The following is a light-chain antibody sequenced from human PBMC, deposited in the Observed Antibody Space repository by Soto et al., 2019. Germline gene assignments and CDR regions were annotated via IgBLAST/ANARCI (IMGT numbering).Light chain of an antibody. CDR2: DVS. CDR3: CSYAGSYTFV. J-gene: IGLJ1*01. Sequence: QSALTQPRSVSGSPGQSVTISCTGTSSDVGGYDFVSWFQHHPGKPPKLIMYDVSKRPSGVPDRFSGSKSGNTASLTIPGLQAEDEADYYCCSYAGSYTFVFGTGTKVT. CDR1: SSDVGGYDF. V-gene: IGLV2-11*01.